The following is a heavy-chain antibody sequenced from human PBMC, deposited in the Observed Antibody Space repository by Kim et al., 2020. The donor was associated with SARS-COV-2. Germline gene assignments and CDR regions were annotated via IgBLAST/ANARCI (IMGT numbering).Heavy chain of an antibody. D-gene: IGHD1-26*01. Sequence: VKGRFTISRDNAKNSLYLQMNSLRAEDTALYYCAKGGGGSYYPPDWYFDLWGRGTLVTVSS. V-gene: IGHV3-9*01. J-gene: IGHJ2*01. CDR3: AKGGGGSYYPPDWYFDL.